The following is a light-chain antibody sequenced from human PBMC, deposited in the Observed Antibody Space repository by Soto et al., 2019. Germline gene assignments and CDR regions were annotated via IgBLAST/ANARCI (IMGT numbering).Light chain of an antibody. Sequence: EIVLTQSPATLSLSPGERATLSCRASQNISIYLAWYQQRPGQAPRLLIYDASNRATGIPARFSGSGSGTDFTLTISSLEPEDFAVYYYQQCSNWPPEITFGQGTRLDIK. CDR3: QQCSNWPPEIT. CDR1: QNISIY. CDR2: DAS. V-gene: IGKV3-11*01. J-gene: IGKJ5*01.